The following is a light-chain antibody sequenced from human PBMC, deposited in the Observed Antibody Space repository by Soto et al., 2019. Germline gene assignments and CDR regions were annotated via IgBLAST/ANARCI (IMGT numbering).Light chain of an antibody. V-gene: IGKV4-1*01. CDR3: QQYTNTNNPWM. CDR1: QSVLYSSNNKNY. Sequence: DIVMTQSPDSLAVSLGERATINCKSSQSVLYSSNNKNYLAWYQQKPGQPPKLLIYWASTRESGVPDRFSGSGSGTEFTLIISGLQPEDSATYYCQQYTNTNNPWMFGQGTKVDNK. J-gene: IGKJ1*01. CDR2: WAS.